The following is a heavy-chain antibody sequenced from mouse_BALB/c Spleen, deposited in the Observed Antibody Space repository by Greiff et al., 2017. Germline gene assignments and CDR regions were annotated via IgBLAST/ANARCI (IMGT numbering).Heavy chain of an antibody. CDR3: TLMITTSYAMDD. V-gene: IGHV1S81*02. CDR2: INPSNGGT. D-gene: IGHD2-4*01. CDR1: GYTFTSYY. J-gene: IGHJ4*01. Sequence: QVQLQQPGAELVKPGASVTLSCKASGYTFTSYYMYWVKQRPGQGLEWIGGINPSNGGTNFNEKFKSKATLTVDKSSSTAYMQLSSLTSEDSAVYDCTLMITTSYAMDDWGQGTSVTV.